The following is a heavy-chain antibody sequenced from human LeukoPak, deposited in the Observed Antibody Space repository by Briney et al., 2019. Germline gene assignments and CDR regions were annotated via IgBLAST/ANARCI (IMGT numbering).Heavy chain of an antibody. CDR3: AKDPLSSGWQPWYFDY. CDR1: GFTFSSYG. D-gene: IGHD6-19*01. CDR2: IRYDGSNK. V-gene: IGHV3-30*02. J-gene: IGHJ4*02. Sequence: PGGSLRLSCAASGFTFSSYGVHWVRQAPGKGLEWVAFIRYDGSNKYYADSVKGRFTISRDNSKNTLYLQMNSLRAEDTAVYYCAKDPLSSGWQPWYFDYWGQGTLVTVSS.